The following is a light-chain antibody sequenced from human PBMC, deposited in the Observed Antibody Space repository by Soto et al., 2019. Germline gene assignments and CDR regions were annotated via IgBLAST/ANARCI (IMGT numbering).Light chain of an antibody. Sequence: EIVLTQSPATLSLSPGERATLSCRASHYVSNSFAWYQQKPGQAPRLLIYGASNRATGIPARFSGSGSGTDFTLTISSLEPEDFAVYYCLHQNSWPPGFTFGPGTTVDVK. J-gene: IGKJ3*01. CDR1: HYVSNS. CDR2: GAS. V-gene: IGKV3-11*01. CDR3: LHQNSWPPGFT.